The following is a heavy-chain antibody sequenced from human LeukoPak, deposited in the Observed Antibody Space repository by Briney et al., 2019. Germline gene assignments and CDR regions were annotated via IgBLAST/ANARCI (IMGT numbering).Heavy chain of an antibody. CDR1: GFTFSSYG. J-gene: IGHJ4*02. CDR3: AKDWYYGSGSYGGVY. CDR2: ISYDGSNK. D-gene: IGHD3-10*01. Sequence: GGSLRLSCAASGFTFSSYGMHWVRQAPGKGLEWVAVISYDGSNKYYADSVKGRFTISRDNSKNTLYLQMNSLRAEDTAVYYCAKDWYYGSGSYGGVYWGQGTLVTVSS. V-gene: IGHV3-30*18.